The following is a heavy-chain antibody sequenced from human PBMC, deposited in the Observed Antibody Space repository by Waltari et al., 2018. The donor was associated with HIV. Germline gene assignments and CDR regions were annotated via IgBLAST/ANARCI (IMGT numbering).Heavy chain of an antibody. CDR2: MFHSGST. CDR3: ARAQENSGGLAFQL. J-gene: IGHJ1*01. Sequence: QVTLQESGPGLVRPSETLSLNCTVSGYAIRSGFYWAWVRRPRGKGLEWIGSMFHSGSTYYNPSLKSRVTMSIDVTKNRFSLSLKSVTATDTALYYCARAQENSGGLAFQLWGLGTLVTVSS. CDR1: GYAIRSGFY. V-gene: IGHV4-38-2*02. D-gene: IGHD5-12*01.